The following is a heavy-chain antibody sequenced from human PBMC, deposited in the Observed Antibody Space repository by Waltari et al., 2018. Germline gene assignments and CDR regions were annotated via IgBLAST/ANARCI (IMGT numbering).Heavy chain of an antibody. CDR3: ARRGYCSSTSCYLLNWYFDL. CDR2: ISGSGGST. Sequence: EVQLLESGGGLVQPGGSLRLSCAASGFTFSSYAMSWVRQAPGKGLGWVSAISGSGGSTYYADSVKGRFTISRDNSKNTLYLQMNSLRAEDTAVYYCARRGYCSSTSCYLLNWYFDLWGRGTLVTVSS. CDR1: GFTFSSYA. D-gene: IGHD2-2*01. J-gene: IGHJ2*01. V-gene: IGHV3-23*01.